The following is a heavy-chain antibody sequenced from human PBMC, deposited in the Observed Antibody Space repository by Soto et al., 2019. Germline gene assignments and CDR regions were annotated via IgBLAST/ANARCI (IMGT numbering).Heavy chain of an antibody. CDR1: GYTFTSYA. D-gene: IGHD3-3*01. Sequence: ASVNVSCKASGYTFTSYARHWVRQAPGQRLEWMGWINAGNGNTKYSQKFQGRVTITRDTSASTAYMELSSLRAEDTAVYYCASELWSGYHGPLDYWGQGTLVTVSS. CDR3: ASELWSGYHGPLDY. V-gene: IGHV1-3*01. J-gene: IGHJ4*02. CDR2: INAGNGNT.